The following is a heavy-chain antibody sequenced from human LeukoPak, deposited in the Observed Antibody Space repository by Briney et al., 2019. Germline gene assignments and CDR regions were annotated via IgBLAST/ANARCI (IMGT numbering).Heavy chain of an antibody. V-gene: IGHV3-7*01. J-gene: IGHJ4*02. CDR1: GFTFSSHW. Sequence: GGSLRLSCADSGFTFSSHWMNWVRQAPRRELEWVGNINPDGSQTYYVDSVKGRFTISRDNAKDSVYLQMNTLRVEDTAVYYCLGSADRGWGQGTLVTVSS. CDR3: LGSADRG. D-gene: IGHD6-25*01. CDR2: INPDGSQT.